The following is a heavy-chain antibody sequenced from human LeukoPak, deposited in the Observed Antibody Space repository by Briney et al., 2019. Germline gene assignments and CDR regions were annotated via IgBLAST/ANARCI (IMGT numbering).Heavy chain of an antibody. D-gene: IGHD7-27*01. J-gene: IGHJ4*02. V-gene: IGHV3-48*03. CDR1: GFAFSSYE. CDR2: ISSSGSII. Sequence: GGSLRLSCASSGFAFSSYEMNWVRQAPGKGLEWVSYISSSGSIICYADSVKGRFTISRDNAKNSLFLQMNSLRVEDTAVYYCARTMWGSDYWGQGTLVTVSS. CDR3: ARTMWGSDY.